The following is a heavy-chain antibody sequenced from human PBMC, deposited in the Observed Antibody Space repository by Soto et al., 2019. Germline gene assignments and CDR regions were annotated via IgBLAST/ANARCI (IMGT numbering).Heavy chain of an antibody. V-gene: IGHV4-39*01. CDR1: GDSISRSRYY. J-gene: IGHJ6*02. CDR2: IHYTGGT. D-gene: IGHD2-2*01. Sequence: SETLSLTCTDSGDSISRSRYYWGWIRQPPGKGLEWIASIHYTGGTYYNPSLRSRVTISVDTSKTQFFLTVSSVAAADTAVYYCARHLYSTSPDVWGQGTSVTVSS. CDR3: ARHLYSTSPDV.